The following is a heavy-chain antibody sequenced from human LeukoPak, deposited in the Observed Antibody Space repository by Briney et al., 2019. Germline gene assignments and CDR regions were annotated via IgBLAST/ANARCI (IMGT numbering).Heavy chain of an antibody. CDR3: ARDRHKLVDIVAGILDY. Sequence: SETLSLTCTVSGGSISSSNYYWGWIRQPPGKGLEWIGYIFNSGSTYYNPSLKSRVTILVDTSKNQFSLKLSSVSAADTAVYYCARDRHKLVDIVAGILDYWGQGTLVTVSS. D-gene: IGHD5-12*01. J-gene: IGHJ4*02. CDR1: GGSISSSNYY. CDR2: IFNSGST. V-gene: IGHV4-39*07.